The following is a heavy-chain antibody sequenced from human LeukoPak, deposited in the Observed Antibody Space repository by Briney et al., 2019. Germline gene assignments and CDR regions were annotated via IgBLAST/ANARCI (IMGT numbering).Heavy chain of an antibody. Sequence: GGSLRLSGAASGFTFSNAWMSWVRHAPGKGLEWVGRIKSKTDGGTTDYAAPVKGRFTISRDDSKNTLYLQMNSLKTEDTAVYYCTTLGVYGDYFDYWGQGTLVTVSS. CDR3: TTLGVYGDYFDY. CDR1: GFTFSNAW. D-gene: IGHD4-17*01. CDR2: IKSKTDGGTT. J-gene: IGHJ4*02. V-gene: IGHV3-15*01.